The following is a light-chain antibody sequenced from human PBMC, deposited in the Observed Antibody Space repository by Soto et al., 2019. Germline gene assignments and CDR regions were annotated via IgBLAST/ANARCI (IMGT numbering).Light chain of an antibody. J-gene: IGLJ2*01. CDR2: DDN. CDR3: QVWDSSSNHWI. CDR1: DIGSKS. V-gene: IGLV3-21*02. Sequence: YELTQPPSVSVAPGQTARIICAENDIGSKSVHWYQQRPGQAPVLVVYDDNDRPSGIPERFSGSNSENTATLTINRVGAGDEADYYCQVWDSSSNHWIFGGGTKLTVL.